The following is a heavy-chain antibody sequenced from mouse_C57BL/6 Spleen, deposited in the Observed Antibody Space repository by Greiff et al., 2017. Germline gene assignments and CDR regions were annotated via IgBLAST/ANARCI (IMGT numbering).Heavy chain of an antibody. CDR1: GYTFTSYW. CDR3: ARFITTVVEAMDY. CDR2: IDPADSET. J-gene: IGHJ4*01. Sequence: QVQLQQSGAELVRPGSSVKLSCKASGYTFTSYWMHWVKQRPIQGLEWIGNIDPADSETHYNQKFKDKATLTVDKSSSTAYMQLSSLTSEDSAVYYCARFITTVVEAMDYWGQGTSVTVSS. V-gene: IGHV1-52*01. D-gene: IGHD1-1*01.